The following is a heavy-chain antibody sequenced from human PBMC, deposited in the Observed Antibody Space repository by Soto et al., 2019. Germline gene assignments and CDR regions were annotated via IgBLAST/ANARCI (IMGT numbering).Heavy chain of an antibody. Sequence: GGSLRLSCAASGFTFSSYAMSWVRQAPGKGLEWVSAISGSGGSTYYADSVKGRFTISRDNSKNTLYLQMNSLRAEDTAVYYCAKDLTSGSSSSEYFKHWGQGTLVTVSS. CDR1: GFTFSSYA. V-gene: IGHV3-23*01. CDR2: ISGSGGST. J-gene: IGHJ1*01. CDR3: AKDLTSGSSSSEYFKH. D-gene: IGHD1-26*01.